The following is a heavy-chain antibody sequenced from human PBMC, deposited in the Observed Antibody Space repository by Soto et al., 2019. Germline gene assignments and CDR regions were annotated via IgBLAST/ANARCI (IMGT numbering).Heavy chain of an antibody. CDR2: IYYSGST. CDR3: ARLGYCGGDCYSSYYYYGMDV. Sequence: SETLSLTCTVSGGSISSSSYYWGWIRQPPGKGLEWIGSIYYSGSTYYNPSLKSRVTISVDTSKNQFSLKLSSVTAADTAVYYFARLGYCGGDCYSSYYYYGMDVWGQGTTVTVSS. V-gene: IGHV4-39*01. CDR1: GGSISSSSYY. J-gene: IGHJ6*02. D-gene: IGHD2-21*02.